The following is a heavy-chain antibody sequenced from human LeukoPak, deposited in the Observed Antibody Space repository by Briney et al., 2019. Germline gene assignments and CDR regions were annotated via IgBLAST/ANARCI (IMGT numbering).Heavy chain of an antibody. CDR1: GFTFSSYA. V-gene: IGHV3-64*01. Sequence: GGSLRLSCAASGFTFSSYAMHWVRQAPGKGLEYVSAISSNGGSTYYANSVKGRFTISRDNSKNTLYLQMGSLRAEDMAVYYCARTLHRYGSGSYYPFTNWGQGTLVTVSS. CDR3: ARTLHRYGSGSYYPFTN. D-gene: IGHD3-10*01. J-gene: IGHJ4*02. CDR2: ISSNGGST.